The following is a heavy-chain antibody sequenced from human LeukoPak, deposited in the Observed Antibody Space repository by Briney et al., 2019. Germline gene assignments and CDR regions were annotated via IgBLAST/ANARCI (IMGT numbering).Heavy chain of an antibody. CDR1: GGSISSSSYY. V-gene: IGHV4-39*07. CDR3: ARGSRGGGRTDY. J-gene: IGHJ4*02. CDR2: IYYSGST. Sequence: SETLSLTCTVSGGSISSSSYYWGWIRQPPGKGLEWIGSIYYSGSTYYNPSLKSRVTISVDTSKNQFSPKLSSVTAADTAVYYCARGSRGGGRTDYWGQGTLVTVSS. D-gene: IGHD2-15*01.